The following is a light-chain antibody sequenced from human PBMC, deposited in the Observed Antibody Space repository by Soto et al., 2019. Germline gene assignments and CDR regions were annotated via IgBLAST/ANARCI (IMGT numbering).Light chain of an antibody. J-gene: IGLJ1*01. Sequence: QSALTQPASVFASPGQSITISCTGTSSDIGAYNYISWYQQHPGKAPKLMIYEVTNRPSGISNRFSGSRSGNTASLSISGLQAEDEADYYCSSFSSAIAFVFGTGTKVTVL. CDR3: SSFSSAIAFV. CDR2: EVT. V-gene: IGLV2-14*01. CDR1: SSDIGAYNY.